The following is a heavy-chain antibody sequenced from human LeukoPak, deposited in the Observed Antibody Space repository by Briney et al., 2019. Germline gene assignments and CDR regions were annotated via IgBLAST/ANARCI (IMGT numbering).Heavy chain of an antibody. Sequence: GASVKVSCKTSGYTFTISHVTWVRQAPGQGLEWMRWISVYNGNTNYAPELQGRVTMTTDTSTSTAYMELRNLRSDDTAVYYCARATELTYCGGDCYLDYWGQGTLVTVSS. CDR1: GYTFTISH. D-gene: IGHD2-21*02. J-gene: IGHJ4*02. CDR3: ARATELTYCGGDCYLDY. CDR2: ISVYNGNT. V-gene: IGHV1-18*04.